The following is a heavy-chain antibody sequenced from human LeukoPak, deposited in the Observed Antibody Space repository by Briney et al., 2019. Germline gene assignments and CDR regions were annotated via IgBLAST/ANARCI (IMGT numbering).Heavy chain of an antibody. CDR2: ISDSGDNT. J-gene: IGHJ4*02. D-gene: IGHD3-22*01. V-gene: IGHV3-23*01. CDR1: GFTFSSYA. Sequence: GGSLRLSCAASGFTFSSYAMSWVRQAPGKGLEWVSTISDSGDNTYYADSVKGRFTISRDNSKNTLYLQMNSLRAEDTAVYYCAKDISRVVVTSFDYRGQGTLVTVSS. CDR3: AKDISRVVVTSFDY.